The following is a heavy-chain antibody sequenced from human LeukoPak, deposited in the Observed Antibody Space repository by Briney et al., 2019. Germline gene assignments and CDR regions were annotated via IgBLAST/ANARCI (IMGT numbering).Heavy chain of an antibody. J-gene: IGHJ4*02. D-gene: IGHD4-17*01. CDR1: GGSISSGDYY. CDR3: ARSYGDYVPPPFDY. Sequence: SETLSLTCTVSGGSISSGDYYWSWIRQPPGKGLKWIGYIYYSGSTYYNPSLKSRVTISVDTSKNQFSLKLSSVTAADTAVYYCARSYGDYVPPPFDYWGQGTLVTVSS. CDR2: IYYSGST. V-gene: IGHV4-30-4*01.